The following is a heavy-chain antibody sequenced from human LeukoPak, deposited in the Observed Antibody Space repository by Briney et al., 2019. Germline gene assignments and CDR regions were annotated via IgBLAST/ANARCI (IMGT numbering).Heavy chain of an antibody. J-gene: IGHJ4*02. D-gene: IGHD1-1*01. CDR3: ARDKYID. CDR1: GFTFSSYW. CDR2: NTDGSRT. Sequence: GGSLRLSCAASGFTFSSYWMHWVRRAPGKGLVWVSRNTDGSRTDYADSVKGRFTISRDDAKNTLYLQMNSLRAEDTAVYYCARDKYIDWGQGTLVTVSS. V-gene: IGHV3-74*01.